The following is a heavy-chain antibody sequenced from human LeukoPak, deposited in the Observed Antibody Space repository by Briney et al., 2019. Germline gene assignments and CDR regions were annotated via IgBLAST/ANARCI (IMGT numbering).Heavy chain of an antibody. V-gene: IGHV1-46*01. CDR1: GYTFSSYY. Sequence: ASVKVSCKASGYTFSSYYMHWVRQAPGQGLEWMGIINPSGGSTSYAQKFQGRVTMTRDTSTSTVYMELSSLRSEDTAVYYCARDQAGGDYFDYWGQGTLVTVSS. J-gene: IGHJ4*02. D-gene: IGHD3-10*01. CDR2: INPSGGST. CDR3: ARDQAGGDYFDY.